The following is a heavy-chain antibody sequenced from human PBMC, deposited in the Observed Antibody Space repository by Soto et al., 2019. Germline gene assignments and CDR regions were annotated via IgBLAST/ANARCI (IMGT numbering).Heavy chain of an antibody. V-gene: IGHV4-61*03. Sequence: PSETLSLTCNVSGDSLHSGAYYWTWIRQSPGRGLEWIGHIYHTGSTNCNPSLRSRLTISLDTSKNHFSLTLRSVNAVDTGVYYCAKSWGGDGYSNWGQGTLVTVSS. CDR1: GDSLHSGAYY. CDR2: IYHTGST. J-gene: IGHJ4*02. CDR3: AKSWGGDGYSN. D-gene: IGHD2-15*01.